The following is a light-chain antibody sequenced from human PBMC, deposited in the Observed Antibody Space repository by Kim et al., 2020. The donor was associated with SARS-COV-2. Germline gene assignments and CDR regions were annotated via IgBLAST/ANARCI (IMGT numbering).Light chain of an antibody. CDR2: DHD. CDR3: GTWDSSLRTTV. CDR1: TSNMGKNF. V-gene: IGLV1-51*01. Sequence: GQRVTSSCSGSTSNMGKNFVAWYQQLPGTAPKLLISDHDQRPSGIPDRFSGSKSCTSATLGITGLQTGDEGDYSCGTWDSSLRTTVFGGGTQLTVL. J-gene: IGLJ2*01.